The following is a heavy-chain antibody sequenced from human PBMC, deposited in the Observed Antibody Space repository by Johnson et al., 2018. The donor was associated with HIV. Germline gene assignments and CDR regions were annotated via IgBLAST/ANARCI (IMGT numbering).Heavy chain of an antibody. CDR2: ISYDGSDK. CDR1: GFTFSDYY. V-gene: IGHV3-11*01. Sequence: QVQLVESGGGLVKPGGSLRLSCAASGFTFSDYYMSWIRQAPGKGLEWVPVISYDGSDKYYADSMKGRFTISRDNAKNSLYLQMNSLRPEDTALYYCARDTSIAAARAFDIWGQGTMVTVSS. J-gene: IGHJ3*02. CDR3: ARDTSIAAARAFDI. D-gene: IGHD6-6*01.